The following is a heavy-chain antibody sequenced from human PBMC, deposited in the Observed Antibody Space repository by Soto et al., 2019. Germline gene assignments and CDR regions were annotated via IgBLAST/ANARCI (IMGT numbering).Heavy chain of an antibody. D-gene: IGHD2-8*01. J-gene: IGHJ4*02. CDR1: VDSITSGDYY. Sequence: VQLQESGPGLVKPSQTLSLTCTVSVDSITSGDYYWSWIRQPPGKGLEWIGYIYYSGNTNYNSSLKSRVIMSVDTSKNQFSLKLTSVTAADTAVYYCASFVGLLWGGVSPAESWGSYYFDNWGQGTLVTVSS. V-gene: IGHV4-30-4*01. CDR2: IYYSGNT. CDR3: ASFVGLLWGGVSPAESWGSYYFDN.